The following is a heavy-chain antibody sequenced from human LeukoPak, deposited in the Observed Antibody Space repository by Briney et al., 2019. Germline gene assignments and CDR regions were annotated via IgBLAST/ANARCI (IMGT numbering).Heavy chain of an antibody. CDR1: GFTLSNYA. CDR3: ARADISGYYYFDY. J-gene: IGHJ4*02. V-gene: IGHV3-64*01. CDR2: ISRDVGST. D-gene: IGHD3-22*01. Sequence: GGSLRLSCVASGFTLSNYAMNWVRQAPGKGLEYVSAISRDVGSTYYANSVKGRFTISRDNSKNTLYLQMGGLRADDMAVYYCARADISGYYYFDYWGQGTLVTVSS.